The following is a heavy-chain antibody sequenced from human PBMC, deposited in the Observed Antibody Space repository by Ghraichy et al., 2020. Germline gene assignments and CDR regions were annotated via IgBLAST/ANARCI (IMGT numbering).Heavy chain of an antibody. D-gene: IGHD6-19*01. CDR2: VSANGDTT. J-gene: IGHJ6*03. V-gene: IGHV3-23*01. CDR1: GLTFSTYA. Sequence: GGSLRLSCAASGLTFSTYAMSWVRQTPGKGLEWVSAVSANGDTTYYADSVKGRFTISRDNSRNTLYLQMNSLRAEDSAIYYCAKAFSRGWEAYYYFYMDVWGKGTTVAVSS. CDR3: AKAFSRGWEAYYYFYMDV.